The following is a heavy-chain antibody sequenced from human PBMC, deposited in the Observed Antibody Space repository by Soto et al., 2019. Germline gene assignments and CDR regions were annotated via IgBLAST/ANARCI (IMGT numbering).Heavy chain of an antibody. CDR3: AKDSSGDYLCSFDY. CDR1: GFTFSSYA. V-gene: IGHV3-23*01. D-gene: IGHD4-17*01. J-gene: IGHJ4*02. CDR2: ISGSGGST. Sequence: EVQLLESGGGLVQPGGSLRLSCAASGFTFSSYAMTWFRQAPGQGLECVSGISGSGGSTYYAASVKGRFNISRDNSKNPLYLQRTSLRAEDTAVCYCAKDSSGDYLCSFDYWGQGTLVTVSS.